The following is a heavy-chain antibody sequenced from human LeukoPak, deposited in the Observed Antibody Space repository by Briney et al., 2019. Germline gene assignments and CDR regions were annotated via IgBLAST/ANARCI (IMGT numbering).Heavy chain of an antibody. CDR1: GYTFTSYA. CDR2: INAGNGNT. V-gene: IGHV1-3*01. CDR3: ARALDSLPSYATDY. D-gene: IGHD3-3*02. J-gene: IGHJ4*02. Sequence: ASVKVSCKASGYTFTSYAMHWVRQAPGQRLEWMGWINAGNGNTKYSQKFQGRVTMTRDTSTSTVYMELSRLTSDDTAVFYCARALDSLPSYATDYWGQGTLVTVSS.